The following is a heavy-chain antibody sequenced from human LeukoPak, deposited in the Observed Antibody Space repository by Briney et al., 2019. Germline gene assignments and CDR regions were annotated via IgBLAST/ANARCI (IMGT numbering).Heavy chain of an antibody. Sequence: GGSLRLSCAASGFTFSSYGMHWVRQAPGKGLEWVAVIWYDGSNKYYADSVKGRFTISRDNSKNTLYLQMNSLRAEDTAVYYCAIGRDGYSLDYWGQGTLVTVSS. CDR1: GFTFSSYG. J-gene: IGHJ4*02. CDR3: AIGRDGYSLDY. CDR2: IWYDGSNK. V-gene: IGHV3-33*01. D-gene: IGHD5-24*01.